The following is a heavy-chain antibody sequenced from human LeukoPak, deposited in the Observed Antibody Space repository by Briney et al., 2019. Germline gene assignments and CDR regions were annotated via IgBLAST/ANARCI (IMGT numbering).Heavy chain of an antibody. CDR1: GGSISSYY. V-gene: IGHV4-59*01. J-gene: IGHJ3*02. D-gene: IGHD3-22*01. Sequence: SETLYLTCTVSGGSISSYYWSWIRQPPGKGLEWIGYIYYSGSTNYNPSLKSRVTISVDTSKNQFSLKLSSVTAADTAVYYCARVLTYSSGYYSDAFDIWGQGTMVTVSS. CDR3: ARVLTYSSGYYSDAFDI. CDR2: IYYSGST.